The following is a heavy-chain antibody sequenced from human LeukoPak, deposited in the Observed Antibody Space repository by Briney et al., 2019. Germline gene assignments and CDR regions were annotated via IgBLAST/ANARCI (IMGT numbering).Heavy chain of an antibody. D-gene: IGHD2-21*02. CDR2: ISGSGGTT. CDR3: AKAPLVVVTAKNYYFDY. Sequence: GGSLRLSCAASGFTFSSYAMTWVRQAPGKGLEWVSVISGSGGTTYYADSVKGRFTISRDNSKNTLYLQMNSLRAEDTAVYYCAKAPLVVVTAKNYYFDYWGQGTLVTVSS. CDR1: GFTFSSYA. V-gene: IGHV3-23*01. J-gene: IGHJ4*02.